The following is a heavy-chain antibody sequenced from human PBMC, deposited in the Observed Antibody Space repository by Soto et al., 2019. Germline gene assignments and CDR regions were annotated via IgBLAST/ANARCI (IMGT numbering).Heavy chain of an antibody. D-gene: IGHD2-8*01. Sequence: GGSLRLSCAASGFTLSSYAMSWVRQTPGKVLDWVSAISGNGVSTYYADSVKGRLTISRDNSKNTLYLQMKSLRGEDTAVYYCANVIGVLRTYYRKYVRGEATRVTVSS. V-gene: IGHV3-23*01. CDR2: ISGNGVST. J-gene: IGHJ6*04. CDR1: GFTLSSYA. CDR3: ANVIGVLRTYYRKYV.